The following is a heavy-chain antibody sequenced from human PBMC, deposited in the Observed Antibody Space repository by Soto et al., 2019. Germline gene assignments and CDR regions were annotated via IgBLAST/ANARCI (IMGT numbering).Heavy chain of an antibody. CDR2: IRSKAYGGTT. CDR3: TRDGGSYYYYYGMDV. CDR1: GFTFGDYA. V-gene: IGHV3-49*03. J-gene: IGHJ6*02. Sequence: GGSLRLSCTASGFTFGDYAMSWSRQAPGKGLEWVGFIRSKAYGGTTEYAASVKGRFTISRDDSKSIAYLQMNSLKTEDTAVYYCTRDGGSYYYYYGMDVWGQGTTVTV. D-gene: IGHD1-26*01.